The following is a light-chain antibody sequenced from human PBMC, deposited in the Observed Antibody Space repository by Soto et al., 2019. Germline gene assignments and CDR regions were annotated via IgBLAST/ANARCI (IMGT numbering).Light chain of an antibody. V-gene: IGLV2-23*01. Sequence: QSALTQPASVSGSPGQSITISCTGTSSDVGSYNLVSWYQQHPGKAPKLMIYEASKRPSGVSNRFSGSKSGHTASLTISGLQAEDEADYYCCSYAGSSTCHVVFGGGTKVTVL. J-gene: IGLJ2*01. CDR3: CSYAGSSTCHVV. CDR2: EAS. CDR1: SSDVGSYNL.